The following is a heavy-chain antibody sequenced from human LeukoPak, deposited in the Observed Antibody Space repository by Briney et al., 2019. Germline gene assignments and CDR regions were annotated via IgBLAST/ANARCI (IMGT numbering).Heavy chain of an antibody. V-gene: IGHV4-59*12. Sequence: SETLSLTCTVSGGSISGYYWSWIRQPPGKGLEWIGYIYYTGSTNYNPSLKSRVIISVDTSKNQFSLKLSSVTAADTAVYYCARDQEDSGTDYWGQGTLVTVSS. CDR3: ARDQEDSGTDY. J-gene: IGHJ4*02. CDR2: IYYTGST. CDR1: GGSISGYY. D-gene: IGHD3-10*01.